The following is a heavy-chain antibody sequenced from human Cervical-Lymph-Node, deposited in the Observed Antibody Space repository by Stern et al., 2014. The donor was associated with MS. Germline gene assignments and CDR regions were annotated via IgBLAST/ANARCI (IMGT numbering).Heavy chain of an antibody. CDR3: ARIYTNDGGHAFDI. V-gene: IGHV2-70*01. CDR1: GFSLSTSGMC. D-gene: IGHD1-1*01. J-gene: IGHJ3*02. CDR2: LDWDDDK. Sequence: MQSGPALVKPTQTLTLTCTFSGFSLSTSGMCVSWIRQPPGKALEWLALLDWDDDKYYSTSLKARLTIAKDTSKNQVVLTMTNMDPVDTATYYCARIYTNDGGHAFDIWGQGTMVTVSS.